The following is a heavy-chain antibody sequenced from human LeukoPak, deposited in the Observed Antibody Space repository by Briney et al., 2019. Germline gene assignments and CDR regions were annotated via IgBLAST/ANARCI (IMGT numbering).Heavy chain of an antibody. D-gene: IGHD6-19*01. CDR2: IYSSGSA. CDR3: ARDVRYASGWSTPES. Sequence: PSETLSLTCTVSGGSIINHYWSWIRQTARKGLEWIGRIYSSGSANYSPSLKSRVSMSIDTSNNHFSLNLTSVTAADTALYFCARDVRYASGWSTPESWGQGTLVTVSS. V-gene: IGHV4-4*07. CDR1: GGSIINHY. J-gene: IGHJ5*02.